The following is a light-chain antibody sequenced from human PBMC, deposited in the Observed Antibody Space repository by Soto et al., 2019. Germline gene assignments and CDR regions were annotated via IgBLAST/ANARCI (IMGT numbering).Light chain of an antibody. CDR1: QSVASSY. J-gene: IGKJ1*01. V-gene: IGKV3-20*01. CDR2: SAS. CDR3: HHFGSLPET. Sequence: EVVLTQSPGTLSLSPGERVTLSCRASQSVASSYLAWYQQKPGRAPRLLFYSASSRATGIPDRFSGSGSGKVFTLTISRLEPEDFAVYYCHHFGSLPETFGQGTNVE.